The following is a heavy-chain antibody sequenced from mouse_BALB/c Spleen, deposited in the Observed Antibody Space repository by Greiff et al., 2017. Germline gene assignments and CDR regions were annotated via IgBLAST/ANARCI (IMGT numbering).Heavy chain of an antibody. D-gene: IGHD1-1*01. V-gene: IGHV2-4-1*01. CDR3: ARNLYYYGSSHWYFDV. Sequence: VHLVESGPGLVQPSQSLSITCTVSGFSLTSYGVHWVRQSPGKGLEWLGVIWSGGSTDYNAAFISRLSISKDNSKSQVFFKMNSLQADDTAIYYCARNLYYYGSSHWYFDVWGAGTTVTVSS. J-gene: IGHJ1*01. CDR2: IWSGGST. CDR1: GFSLTSYG.